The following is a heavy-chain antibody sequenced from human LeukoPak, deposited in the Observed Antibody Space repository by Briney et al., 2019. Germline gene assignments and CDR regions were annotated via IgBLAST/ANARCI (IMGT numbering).Heavy chain of an antibody. Sequence: GGSLRLSCAASGFTFGSYAMHWVRQAPGKGLEWVAVISYDGSNKYYADSVKGRFTISRDNSKNTLYLQMNSLRAEDTAVYYCAKDKRYYDSSGYFDYWGQGTLVTVSS. V-gene: IGHV3-30*04. D-gene: IGHD3-22*01. CDR2: ISYDGSNK. CDR3: AKDKRYYDSSGYFDY. CDR1: GFTFGSYA. J-gene: IGHJ4*02.